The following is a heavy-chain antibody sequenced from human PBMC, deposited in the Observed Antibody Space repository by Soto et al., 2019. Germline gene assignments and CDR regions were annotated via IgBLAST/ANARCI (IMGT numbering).Heavy chain of an antibody. CDR3: GRETLRDGIGI. Sequence: WAYQAPGQSLEWMGWINAGSGNTKYSQNFQGRVSITRDTSASTVYMELTGLKSEDTFVYYCGRETLRDGIGIPGQPTFVPGPS. J-gene: IGHJ3*02. D-gene: IGHD1-1*01. CDR2: INAGSGNT. V-gene: IGHV1-3*01.